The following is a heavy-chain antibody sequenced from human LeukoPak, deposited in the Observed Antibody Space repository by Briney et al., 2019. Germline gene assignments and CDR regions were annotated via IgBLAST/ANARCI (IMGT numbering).Heavy chain of an antibody. Sequence: ASVKVSCKASGYTFTAYYIHWVRQVPGQGLEWVGWIYPNSGGTNLAQKFQGRVTLTRDTSISTAYMELSGLMSDDTAVYYCAGASWAAGVAFDFWGQGTLLTVTS. CDR2: IYPNSGGT. D-gene: IGHD3/OR15-3a*01. CDR3: AGASWAAGVAFDF. V-gene: IGHV1-2*02. CDR1: GYTFTAYY. J-gene: IGHJ4*02.